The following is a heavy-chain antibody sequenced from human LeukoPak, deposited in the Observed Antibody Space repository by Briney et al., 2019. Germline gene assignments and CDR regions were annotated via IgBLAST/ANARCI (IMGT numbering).Heavy chain of an antibody. D-gene: IGHD1-14*01. CDR1: GGSFSGYY. J-gene: IGHJ4*02. CDR3: ARRPGLDY. CDR2: INHSGST. Sequence: PSETLSLTCAVYGGSFSGYYWSWIRQPPGKGLEWIGEINHSGSTNYNPSLKSRVTISVDTSKNQFSLKLSSVTAADTAVYYCARRPGLDYWGQGTLVTVSS. V-gene: IGHV4-34*01.